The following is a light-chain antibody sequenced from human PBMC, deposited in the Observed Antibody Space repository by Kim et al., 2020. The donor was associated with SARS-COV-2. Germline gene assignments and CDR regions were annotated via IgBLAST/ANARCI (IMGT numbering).Light chain of an antibody. V-gene: IGKV3-15*01. CDR3: QQYNNWPSSLT. Sequence: PGERATLSCRASQSVSSNLAWYQQKPGQAPRLLIYGAYTRATGIPARFIGSGSGTEFTLTISSLQSEDFAVYYCQQYNNWPSSLTFGGGTKVDIK. J-gene: IGKJ4*01. CDR1: QSVSSN. CDR2: GAY.